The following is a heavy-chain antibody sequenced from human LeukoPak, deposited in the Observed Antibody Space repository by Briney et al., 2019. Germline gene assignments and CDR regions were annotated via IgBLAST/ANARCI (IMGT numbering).Heavy chain of an antibody. CDR2: INHSGST. CDR1: GGSFSGYY. Sequence: SETLSLTCAVYGGSFSGYYWSWIRQPPGKGLEWIGEINHSGSTNYNPPLKSRVTISVDTSKNQFSLKLSSVTAADTAVYYCARVSIVVVPAAKNWFDPWGQGTLVTVSS. V-gene: IGHV4-34*01. D-gene: IGHD2-2*01. J-gene: IGHJ5*02. CDR3: ARVSIVVVPAAKNWFDP.